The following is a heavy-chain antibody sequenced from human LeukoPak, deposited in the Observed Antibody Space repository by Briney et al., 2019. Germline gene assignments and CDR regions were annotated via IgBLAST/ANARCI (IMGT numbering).Heavy chain of an antibody. Sequence: GGSLRLSCAASGFNFNSCWMSWVRQAPGKGLEWVAHIKQDGREKHYVDSVKGRFTISRDNAKNSLYLEMYSLRVEDTAVYYCAKATQGYFDYWGQGALVTVSS. CDR3: AKATQGYFDY. J-gene: IGHJ4*02. V-gene: IGHV3-7*01. CDR1: GFNFNSCW. CDR2: IKQDGREK.